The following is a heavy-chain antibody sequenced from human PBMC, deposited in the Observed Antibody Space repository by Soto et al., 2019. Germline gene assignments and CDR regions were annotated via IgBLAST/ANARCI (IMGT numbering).Heavy chain of an antibody. CDR2: IYYSGST. V-gene: IGHV4-59*08. CDR3: ARCPDASSSPRN. J-gene: IGHJ4*02. Sequence: SETLSLTCTVSGGSISSYYWSWIRQPPGKGLEWIGYIYYSGSTNYNPSLKSRVTISVDTSKNQFSLKLSSVTAADTAVYYCARCPDASSSPRNWGQGTLVTVSS. CDR1: GGSISSYY. D-gene: IGHD6-19*01.